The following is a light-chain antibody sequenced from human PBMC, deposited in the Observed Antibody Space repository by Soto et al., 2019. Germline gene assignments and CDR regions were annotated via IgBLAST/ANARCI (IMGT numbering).Light chain of an antibody. CDR3: QQYGSSPPYT. V-gene: IGKV3-20*01. CDR2: GAS. J-gene: IGKJ2*01. Sequence: ESVLTQYPGTLSLSPGERATLSCRASQSVSSSYLAWYQQKPGQAPRLLIYGASSRATVIPDRFSGSGSGTDFTLTISRLEPEDFAVYYCQQYGSSPPYTFGQGTKLELQ. CDR1: QSVSSSY.